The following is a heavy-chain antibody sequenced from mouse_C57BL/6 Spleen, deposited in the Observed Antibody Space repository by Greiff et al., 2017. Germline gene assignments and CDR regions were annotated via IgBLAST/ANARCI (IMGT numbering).Heavy chain of an antibody. Sequence: EVQLVESGGGLVKPGGSLKLSCAASGFTFSDYGMHWVRQAPEKGLDWVAYISSGSSTIYYADTVKGRFTISRDNAKNTLFLQMTSLRSEDTAMYCYARRLPYYFGYWGQGTTLTVSS. V-gene: IGHV5-17*01. D-gene: IGHD5-5*01. CDR2: ISSGSSTI. CDR1: GFTFSDYG. CDR3: ARRLPYYFGY. J-gene: IGHJ2*01.